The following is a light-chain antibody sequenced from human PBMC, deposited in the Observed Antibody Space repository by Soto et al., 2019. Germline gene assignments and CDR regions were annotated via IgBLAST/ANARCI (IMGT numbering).Light chain of an antibody. CDR1: QGIYTS. CDR3: QQLHGYPNP. Sequence: ILLTQSPSSLSASVGDRVTITCRASQGIYTSSAWYQHKPGKAPKLLISAESNFPSGVPSRFSGSGSGTHLTLTISSLQPEDFTTYYCQQLHGYPNPLGQGTRLAIK. CDR2: AES. J-gene: IGKJ5*01. V-gene: IGKV1-9*01.